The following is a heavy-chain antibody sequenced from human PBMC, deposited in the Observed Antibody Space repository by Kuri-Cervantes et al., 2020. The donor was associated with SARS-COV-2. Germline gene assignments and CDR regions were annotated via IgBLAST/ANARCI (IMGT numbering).Heavy chain of an antibody. CDR1: GVSVTTFGSY. CDR2: IYYNGST. Sequence: SCTVSGVSVTTFGSYWTWIRQPPGKGLEWVGYIYYNGSTYYNPFLRSRVIVSVDRSKNQFSLNLNSVTAADTALYYCARGAIDWGQGTLVTVSS. D-gene: IGHD2/OR15-2a*01. CDR3: ARGAID. V-gene: IGHV4-31*02. J-gene: IGHJ4*02.